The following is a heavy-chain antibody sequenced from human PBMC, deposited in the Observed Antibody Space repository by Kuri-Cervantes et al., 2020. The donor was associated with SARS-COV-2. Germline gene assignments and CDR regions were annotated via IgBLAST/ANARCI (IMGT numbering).Heavy chain of an antibody. Sequence: SETLSLTCTVSGGSISSSSYYWGWIRQPPGKGLEWIGSIYYSGSTYYNPSLKSRVTISVDTSKNQFSLKLSSVTAADTAVYYCASYGSGSYYPPTAPWGQGTLVTVSS. CDR2: IYYSGST. J-gene: IGHJ5*02. V-gene: IGHV4-39*07. CDR1: GGSISSSSYY. CDR3: ASYGSGSYYPPTAP. D-gene: IGHD3-10*01.